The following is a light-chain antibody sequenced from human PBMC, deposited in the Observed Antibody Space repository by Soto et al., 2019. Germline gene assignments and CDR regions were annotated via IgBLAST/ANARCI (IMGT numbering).Light chain of an antibody. CDR3: QQSYSTPPVT. CDR2: AAS. Sequence: DIQMTQSPSSLSASVGDRVTITCRGSQSISSYLNWYQQKPGKAPKLLIYAASSLQSGDPSRFSGSGSGTDFTLTISSLQPEDFATYYCQQSYSTPPVTFGGGTKVEIK. V-gene: IGKV1-39*01. J-gene: IGKJ4*01. CDR1: QSISSY.